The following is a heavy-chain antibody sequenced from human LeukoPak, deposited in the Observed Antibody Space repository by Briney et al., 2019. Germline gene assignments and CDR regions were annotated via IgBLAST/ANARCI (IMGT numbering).Heavy chain of an antibody. CDR2: IIPIFGTA. CDR3: ARLTVTTAHYYYYYGMDV. CDR1: EGTFSSYA. V-gene: IGHV1-69*01. J-gene: IGHJ6*02. Sequence: GASVKVSCKASEGTFSSYAISWVRQAPGQGLEWMGGIIPIFGTANYAQKFQGRVTITADESTSTAYMELSSLRSEDTAVYYCARLTVTTAHYYYYYGMDVWGQGTTVTVSS. D-gene: IGHD4-11*01.